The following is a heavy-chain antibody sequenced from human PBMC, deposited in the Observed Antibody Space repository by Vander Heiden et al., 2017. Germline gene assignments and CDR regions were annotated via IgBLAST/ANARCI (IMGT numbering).Heavy chain of an antibody. CDR1: GFTFSTYS. D-gene: IGHD5-12*01. Sequence: EVQSVESGGGLLQPGGSLSFSCSASGFTFSTYSMNWVRQAPGKGLEWVSYISSSSGSIYYADSVKGRFTISRDNAKNSLYLQMNSLRDEDTAVYYCAKDRRDGYNPFDYWGQGTLVTVSS. V-gene: IGHV3-48*02. CDR3: AKDRRDGYNPFDY. J-gene: IGHJ4*02. CDR2: ISSSSGSI.